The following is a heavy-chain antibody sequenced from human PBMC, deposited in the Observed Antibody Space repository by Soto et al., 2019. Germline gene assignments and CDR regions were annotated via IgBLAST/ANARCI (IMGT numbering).Heavy chain of an antibody. CDR3: ARAYCSSTSCYRSYYYMDV. D-gene: IGHD2-2*01. Sequence: GGSLRLSCAASGFTFSNYGMSWVRQAPGKGLEWVSGINWNGGGTGYADSVKGRFTISRDNAKNSLYLQMNSLRAEDTALYDCARAYCSSTSCYRSYYYMDVWGKGTTVTVSS. CDR2: INWNGGGT. J-gene: IGHJ6*03. V-gene: IGHV3-20*01. CDR1: GFTFSNYG.